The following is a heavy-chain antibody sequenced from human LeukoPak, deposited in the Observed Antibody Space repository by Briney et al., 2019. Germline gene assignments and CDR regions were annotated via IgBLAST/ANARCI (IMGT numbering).Heavy chain of an antibody. D-gene: IGHD3-3*01. CDR3: ARGLYDFWSGYYTYAFDI. Sequence: SETLSLTCTVSGGSISSSYSWGWIRQPPGKGLEWIGNIYYSGSTYYNPSLKSRVTISVDTSKNQFSLKPSSVTAADTAVYYCARGLYDFWSGYYTYAFDIWGQGTMVTVSS. V-gene: IGHV4-39*07. CDR2: IYYSGST. CDR1: GGSISSSYS. J-gene: IGHJ3*02.